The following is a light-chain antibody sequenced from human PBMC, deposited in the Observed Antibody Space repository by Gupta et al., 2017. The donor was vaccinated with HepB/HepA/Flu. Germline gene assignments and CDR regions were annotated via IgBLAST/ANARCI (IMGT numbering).Light chain of an antibody. V-gene: IGLV1-51*02. CDR1: SSNIGNNY. CDR2: END. Sequence: QSVLTHPPSVSADQGHMVTISCSGSSSNIGNNYVSWYQQLPGAAPKLLIYENDNRPTEFPDGFSGSKCGTSATLTITGLQTGDEAGYYCGSWDSSMNVVVFGGGT. J-gene: IGLJ2*01. CDR3: GSWDSSMNVVV.